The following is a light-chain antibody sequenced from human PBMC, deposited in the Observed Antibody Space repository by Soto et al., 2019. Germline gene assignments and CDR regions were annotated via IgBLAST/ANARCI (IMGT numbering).Light chain of an antibody. CDR3: AAWDDSLNVV. V-gene: IGLV1-44*01. Sequence: QSVLTPPPSASGTPGQRVTISCSGSSSNIGSNTVNWYQQLPGTAPKLLIYSNNQRPSGVPDRFSGSKSGTSDSLAISGLQSEAEADYYCAAWDDSLNVVFGGGTKLTVL. CDR2: SNN. CDR1: SSNIGSNT. J-gene: IGLJ2*01.